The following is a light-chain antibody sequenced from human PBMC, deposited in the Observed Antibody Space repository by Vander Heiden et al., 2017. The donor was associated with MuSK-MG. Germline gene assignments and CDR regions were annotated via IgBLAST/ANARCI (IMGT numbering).Light chain of an antibody. CDR2: GAS. CDR1: QSVSSN. Sequence: EIVITQSPATLSVSPGERATLSCRASQSVSSNLAWYQQKPGQAPRLLIYGASIRATGIPARFSGSGSGTEFTLTISSLQSEDFAVYYCQQDNNWPPITFGQGTRLEIK. V-gene: IGKV3D-15*01. J-gene: IGKJ5*01. CDR3: QQDNNWPPIT.